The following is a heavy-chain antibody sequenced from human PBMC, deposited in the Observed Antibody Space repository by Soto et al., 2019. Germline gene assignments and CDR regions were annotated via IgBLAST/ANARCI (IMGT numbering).Heavy chain of an antibody. D-gene: IGHD4-17*01. CDR1: GFTFSDYY. Sequence: QVQLVESGGGLVKPGGSLRLSCAASGFTFSDYYMSWIRQAPGKGLEWVSYMSSSGSAIYYADSVKGRFTISRDNAKNSLYLQMNSLRAEDTAVYYGARLNTVNYWYFDLWGRGTLVTVSS. CDR2: MSSSGSAI. J-gene: IGHJ2*01. V-gene: IGHV3-11*01. CDR3: ARLNTVNYWYFDL.